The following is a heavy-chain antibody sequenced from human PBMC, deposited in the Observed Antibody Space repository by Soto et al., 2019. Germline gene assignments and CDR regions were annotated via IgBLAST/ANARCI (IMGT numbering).Heavy chain of an antibody. J-gene: IGHJ4*02. V-gene: IGHV4-31*03. D-gene: IGHD2-15*01. CDR2: IYYSGST. Sequence: QVQLQESGPGLVKPSQTLSLTCTVSGGSFTSRGYYWSWIRQLPGKGLEWIGYIYYSGSTYYNPSRKSRVTISADSSKNQFSLKLSSVTAADTAVYYCARRYCSAGSCANVFDYWGQGTLVTVSS. CDR3: ARRYCSAGSCANVFDY. CDR1: GGSFTSRGYY.